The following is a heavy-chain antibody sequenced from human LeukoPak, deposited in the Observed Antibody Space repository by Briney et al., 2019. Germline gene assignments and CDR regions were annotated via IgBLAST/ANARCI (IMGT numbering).Heavy chain of an antibody. J-gene: IGHJ6*03. D-gene: IGHD3-22*01. V-gene: IGHV4-59*01. CDR2: IYYSGST. CDR3: ARERGNYYDSSGDYYMDV. CDR1: GGSISSYY. Sequence: SETLSLTCTVSGGSISSYYWSWIRQPPGKGLEWIGYIYYSGSTNYNPSLKSRVTISVDTSKNQFSLKLSSVTAADTAVYYCARERGNYYDSSGDYYMDVWGKGTTVTASS.